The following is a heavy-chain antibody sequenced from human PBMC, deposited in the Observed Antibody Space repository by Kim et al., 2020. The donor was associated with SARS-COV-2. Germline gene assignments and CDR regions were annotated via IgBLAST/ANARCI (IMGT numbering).Heavy chain of an antibody. CDR2: INAGNGNT. D-gene: IGHD3-10*01. J-gene: IGHJ6*02. Sequence: ASVKVSCKASGYTFTSYAMHWVRQAPGQRLEWMGWINAGNGNTKYSQKFQGRVTITRDTSASTAYMELSSLRSEDTAVYYCARVQKPRVNLWFGEANYYYYGMDVWGQGTTVTVSS. V-gene: IGHV1-3*01. CDR1: GYTFTSYA. CDR3: ARVQKPRVNLWFGEANYYYYGMDV.